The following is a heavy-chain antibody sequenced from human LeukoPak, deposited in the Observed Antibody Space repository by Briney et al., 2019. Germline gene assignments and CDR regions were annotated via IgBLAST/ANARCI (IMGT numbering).Heavy chain of an antibody. CDR1: GGSISSSSYY. CDR3: ARGAGDIVLMVYATAFDI. D-gene: IGHD2-8*01. V-gene: IGHV4-39*07. J-gene: IGHJ3*02. Sequence: SEALSLTCTVSGGSISSSSYYWGWIRQPPGKGLEWIGSIYYSGSTYYNPSLRSRVTISVDTSKNPFSLKLSSVTAADTAVYYCARGAGDIVLMVYATAFDIWGQGTMVTVSS. CDR2: IYYSGST.